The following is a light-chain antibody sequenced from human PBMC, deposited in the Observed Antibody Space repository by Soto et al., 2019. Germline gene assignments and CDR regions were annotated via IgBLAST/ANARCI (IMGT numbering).Light chain of an antibody. CDR1: QSISRY. CDR2: GAS. CDR3: HPYGSSRT. V-gene: IGKV3-20*01. Sequence: IVLTQSPGTLSVSPGERATLSCRASQSISRYLAWYQQKPGQAPRLLIFGASNRATGIPDRFSGSGSGTDFTLTINRLEPEDFAVYYCHPYGSSRTFGQGTKVDIK. J-gene: IGKJ1*01.